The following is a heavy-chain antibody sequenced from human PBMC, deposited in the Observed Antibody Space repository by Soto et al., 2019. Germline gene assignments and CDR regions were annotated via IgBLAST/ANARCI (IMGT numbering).Heavy chain of an antibody. D-gene: IGHD4-17*01. V-gene: IGHV1-8*01. Sequence: QVKLVQSGAEVKKPGASVKVSCKASGYTFTSYDINWVRQATGQGLEWMGWMNPNSGKTGYAQKFQGRATMTRNTSISTAYMELSSLRSEATAVYYWARTLYGDNVDYWGQGALVTVSP. CDR2: MNPNSGKT. CDR1: GYTFTSYD. CDR3: ARTLYGDNVDY. J-gene: IGHJ4*02.